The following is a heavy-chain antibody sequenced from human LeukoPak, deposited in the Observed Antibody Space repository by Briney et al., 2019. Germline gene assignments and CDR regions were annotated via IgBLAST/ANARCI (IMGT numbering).Heavy chain of an antibody. D-gene: IGHD6-6*01. CDR2: INHSGST. CDR1: GGSFSGYY. Sequence: SETLSLTCAVYGGSFSGYYWSWIRQPPGKGLEWIGKINHSGSTNYNPSLKSRVTISVDTSKNQFSLKLSSVTAADTAVYYCARGGGGIAARPVEGYYYMDVWGKGTTVTVSS. J-gene: IGHJ6*03. V-gene: IGHV4-34*01. CDR3: ARGGGGIAARPVEGYYYMDV.